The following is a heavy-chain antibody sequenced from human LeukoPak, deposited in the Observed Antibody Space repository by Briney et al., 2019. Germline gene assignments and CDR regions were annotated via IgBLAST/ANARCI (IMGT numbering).Heavy chain of an antibody. Sequence: GVSLRLSCAASGFTFSDHYMDWVRQAPGRGLQWGGRIRNKANSYTTEYAASVKGRFTISRDDSRNSLSLQMKSLKTEDTAVYYCARTTMVIHYYFDSWGQGTLVTVSS. J-gene: IGHJ4*02. CDR2: IRNKANSYTT. CDR1: GFTFSDHY. CDR3: ARTTMVIHYYFDS. V-gene: IGHV3-72*01. D-gene: IGHD4-23*01.